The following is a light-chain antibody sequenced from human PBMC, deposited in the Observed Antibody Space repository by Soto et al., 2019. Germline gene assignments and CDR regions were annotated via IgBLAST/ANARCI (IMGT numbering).Light chain of an antibody. Sequence: QSALTQPASVSGSPGQSITISCTGTSSDVGGYNYVSWYQHHPGKAPKLLIFEVSNRPSGVSNRFSGSKSGNTASLTISGLRAGDEATYYCQSYDSTLSARYVFGTGTKVTVL. V-gene: IGLV2-14*01. CDR2: EVS. CDR3: QSYDSTLSARYV. J-gene: IGLJ1*01. CDR1: SSDVGGYNY.